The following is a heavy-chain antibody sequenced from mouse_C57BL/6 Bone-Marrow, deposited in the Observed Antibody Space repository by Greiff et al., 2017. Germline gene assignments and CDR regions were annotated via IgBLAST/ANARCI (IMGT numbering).Heavy chain of an antibody. J-gene: IGHJ4*01. CDR2: ISNLAYSI. Sequence: EVKLVESGGGLVQPGGSLKLSCAASGFTFSDYGMAWVRQAPRKGPEWVAFISNLAYSIYYADTVTGRFTISRENAKNTLYLEMSSLRSEDTAMYYCARHGNRGYYYGSSYGYAMDYWGQGTSVTVSS. D-gene: IGHD1-1*01. CDR3: ARHGNRGYYYGSSYGYAMDY. CDR1: GFTFSDYG. V-gene: IGHV5-15*01.